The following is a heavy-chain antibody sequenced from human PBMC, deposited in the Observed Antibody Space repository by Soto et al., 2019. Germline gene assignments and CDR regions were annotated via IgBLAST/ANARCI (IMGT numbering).Heavy chain of an antibody. CDR1: GFTFSSYA. V-gene: IGHV3-30-3*01. D-gene: IGHD3-3*01. J-gene: IGHJ6*02. Sequence: WSLRLSCAASGFTFSSYAMHWVRQAPGKGLEWVAVISYDGSNKYYADSVKGRFTISRDNSKNTLYLQMNSLRAEDTAVYYCARATYYAYGMDVWGQGTTVTVSS. CDR2: ISYDGSNK. CDR3: ARATYYAYGMDV.